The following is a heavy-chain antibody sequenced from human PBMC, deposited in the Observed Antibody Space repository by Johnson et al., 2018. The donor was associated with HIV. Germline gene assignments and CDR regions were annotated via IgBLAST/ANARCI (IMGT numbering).Heavy chain of an antibody. CDR2: ISSSDNTI. V-gene: IGHV3-11*04. D-gene: IGHD4-23*01. J-gene: IGHJ3*02. Sequence: QVQLVESGGGLGKPGGSLRLSCAASGFTFTDYYMSWLRQAPGKGLEWVSYISSSDNTIYYADSVKGRFTISRDNAKNSLYLQMNSLRAEDTAVYYCARPSSTVVTPGDDAFDIWGQGTMVTVSS. CDR3: ARPSSTVVTPGDDAFDI. CDR1: GFTFTDYY.